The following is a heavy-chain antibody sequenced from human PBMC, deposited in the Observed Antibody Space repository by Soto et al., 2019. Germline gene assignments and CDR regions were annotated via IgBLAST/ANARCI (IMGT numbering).Heavy chain of an antibody. CDR2: IYYTGAA. J-gene: IGHJ6*02. D-gene: IGHD5-12*01. CDR3: ASRRRGYSGYDRGRLGYFYYGMEV. Sequence: SETLSLTCSVSGGSVATGGTYWSWARLLPGKGLQWVGYIYYTGAAYYNPALQSRVTISLDTSENHFSLKLTSVTAADTAVYYCASRRRGYSGYDRGRLGYFYYGMEVWGQGTTVTVSS. CDR1: GGSVATGGTY. V-gene: IGHV4-31*03.